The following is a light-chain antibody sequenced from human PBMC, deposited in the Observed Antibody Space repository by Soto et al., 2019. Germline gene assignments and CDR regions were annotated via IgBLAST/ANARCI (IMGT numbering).Light chain of an antibody. Sequence: QSALTQPASVSGSPGQSITISCTGTSSDIGGLNYVSWYQHHPGRAPKLLIYDVSNRPSGVSDRFSASKSGNTASLTISGLQAEDEADYYCSSFTRSVTYVFGAGTKLTVL. CDR2: DVS. CDR1: SSDIGGLNY. CDR3: SSFTRSVTYV. V-gene: IGLV2-14*03. J-gene: IGLJ1*01.